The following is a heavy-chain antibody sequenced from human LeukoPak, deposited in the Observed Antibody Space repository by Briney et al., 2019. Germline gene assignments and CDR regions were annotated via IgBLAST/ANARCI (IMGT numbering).Heavy chain of an antibody. Sequence: GGSLRLSCAASGFTFSSYSMNWVRQAPGKGLEWVSSISSSSSYIYYADSVKGRFTISRDNAKNSLYLQMNSLRAEDTAVYYCARDLYYYDSSGYYGDLYYFDYWGQGTLVTVSS. CDR1: GFTFSSYS. CDR3: ARDLYYYDSSGYYGDLYYFDY. CDR2: ISSSSSYI. V-gene: IGHV3-21*01. D-gene: IGHD3-22*01. J-gene: IGHJ4*02.